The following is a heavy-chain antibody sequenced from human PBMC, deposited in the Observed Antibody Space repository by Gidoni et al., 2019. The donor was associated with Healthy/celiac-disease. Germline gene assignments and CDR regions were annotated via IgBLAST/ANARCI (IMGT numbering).Heavy chain of an antibody. CDR3: ARGSSKYDILTGYSDPNFDY. CDR1: GGSISSGGYY. J-gene: IGHJ4*02. D-gene: IGHD3-9*01. V-gene: IGHV4-31*03. CDR2: IYYSGST. Sequence: QVQLQESGPGLVKPSQTLSLTCTVSGGSISSGGYYWSWIRQHPGKGLEWIGYIYYSGSTYYNPSLKSRVTISVDTSKNQFSLKLSSVTAADTAVYYCARGSSKYDILTGYSDPNFDYWGQGTLVTVSS.